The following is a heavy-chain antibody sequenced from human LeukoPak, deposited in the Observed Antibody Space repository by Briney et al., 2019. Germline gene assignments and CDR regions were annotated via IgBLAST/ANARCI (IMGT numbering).Heavy chain of an antibody. CDR3: ARGSSSGWDNYYYYGMDV. V-gene: IGHV3-48*01. D-gene: IGHD6-19*01. J-gene: IGHJ6*02. CDR1: GFTFSSYS. Sequence: GGSLRLSCAASGFTFSSYSMKWVRQAPGKELEWVSYISSSSSTIYYADSVKGRFTISRDNAKNSLYLQMNSLKTEDTAVYYCARGSSSGWDNYYYYGMDVWGQRTTVTVSS. CDR2: ISSSSSTI.